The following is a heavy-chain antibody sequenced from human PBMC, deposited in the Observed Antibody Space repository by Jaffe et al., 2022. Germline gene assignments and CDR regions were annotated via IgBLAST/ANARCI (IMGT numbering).Heavy chain of an antibody. V-gene: IGHV5-51*03. CDR2: IYPGDSDT. J-gene: IGHJ5*02. D-gene: IGHD2-2*01. CDR3: ARRGGIKGQRFVCSSTSCNNWFDP. CDR1: GYSFTSYW. Sequence: EVQLVQSGAEVKKPGESLKISCKGSGYSFTSYWIGWVRQMPGKGLEWMGIIYPGDSDTRYSPSFQGQVTISADKSISTAYLQWSSLKASDTAMYYCARRGGIKGQRFVCSSTSCNNWFDPWGQGTLVTVSS.